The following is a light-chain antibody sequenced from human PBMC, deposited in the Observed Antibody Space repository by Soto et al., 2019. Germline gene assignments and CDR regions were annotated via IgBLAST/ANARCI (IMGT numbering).Light chain of an antibody. CDR3: QQRSNWPIT. CDR1: QTVRNNY. CDR2: DAS. Sequence: EIVLTQSPGTLSLSPGERATLSCRASQTVRNNYLAWYQQKPGQAPRLLIYDASNRATGIPARFSGSGSGTDFTLTISSLEPEDFAVYYCQQRSNWPITFGQGTRLEL. J-gene: IGKJ5*01. V-gene: IGKV3-11*01.